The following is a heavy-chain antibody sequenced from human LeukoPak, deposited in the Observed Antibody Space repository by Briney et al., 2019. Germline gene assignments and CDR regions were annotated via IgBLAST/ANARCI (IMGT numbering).Heavy chain of an antibody. CDR3: AGGRARYSSGWYFDY. CDR2: INHSGST. J-gene: IGHJ4*02. V-gene: IGHV4-34*01. CDR1: GGSFSGYY. D-gene: IGHD6-19*01. Sequence: SETLSLTCAVYGGSFSGYYWSWIRQPPGKGLEWIGEINHSGSTNYNPSLKSRVTISVDTSKNQFSLKLSSVTAADTAVYYCAGGRARYSSGWYFDYWGQGTLVTVSS.